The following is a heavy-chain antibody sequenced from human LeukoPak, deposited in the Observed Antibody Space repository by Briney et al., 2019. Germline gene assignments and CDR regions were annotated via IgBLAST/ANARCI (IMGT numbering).Heavy chain of an antibody. Sequence: ASVKVSCKASGYTFTGYYMHWVRQAPGQGLEWMGWINPNSGGTNYAQKFQGRVTMTRDTSISTAYMELSRLRSDDTAVCYCANQGGSHYYYYMDVWGKGTTVTVSS. V-gene: IGHV1-2*02. D-gene: IGHD1-14*01. CDR3: ANQGGSHYYYYMDV. J-gene: IGHJ6*03. CDR2: INPNSGGT. CDR1: GYTFTGYY.